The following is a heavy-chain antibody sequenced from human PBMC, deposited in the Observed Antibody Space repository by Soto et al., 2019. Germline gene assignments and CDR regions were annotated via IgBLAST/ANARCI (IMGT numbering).Heavy chain of an antibody. CDR1: GYTFCSYA. D-gene: IGHD7-27*01. CDR3: ARGTGDGTFDF. J-gene: IGHJ4*02. Sequence: ASVKVSCKASGYTFCSYAMHWVRQAPGQRLEWMGWINAGYGNTKSSQKFQDRVTISRDTSASTAYMELTSLRSEDTAVYYCARGTGDGTFDFWGQGALVTVSS. V-gene: IGHV1-3*01. CDR2: INAGYGNT.